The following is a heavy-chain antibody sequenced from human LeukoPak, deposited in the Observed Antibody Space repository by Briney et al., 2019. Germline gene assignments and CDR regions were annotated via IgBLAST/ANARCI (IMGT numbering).Heavy chain of an antibody. D-gene: IGHD3-22*01. J-gene: IGHJ4*02. V-gene: IGHV1-69*06. Sequence: ASVKVSCKASGGTFSSYAISWVRQAPGQGLEWMRGIIPIFGTANYAQKFQGRVTITADKSTSTAYMELSSLRSEDTAVYYCARDFTDYYDSSGYYYTGYYWGQGTLVTVSS. CDR2: IIPIFGTA. CDR1: GGTFSSYA. CDR3: ARDFTDYYDSSGYYYTGYY.